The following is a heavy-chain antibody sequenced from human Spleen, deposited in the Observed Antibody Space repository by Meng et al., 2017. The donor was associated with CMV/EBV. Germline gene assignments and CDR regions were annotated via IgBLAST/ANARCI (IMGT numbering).Heavy chain of an antibody. J-gene: IGHJ4*02. CDR3: ARAGIYRYAVDY. CDR2: IYYSGRT. Sequence: TVSGGAISSGGYYWSWIRQHPGKGLEWIGYIYYSGRTYYNPSLKSRVTMSVDTSKNQFSLKLSSVTAADTAVYYCARAGIYRYAVDYWGQGTLVTVSS. CDR1: GGAISSGGYY. D-gene: IGHD5-18*01. V-gene: IGHV4-31*02.